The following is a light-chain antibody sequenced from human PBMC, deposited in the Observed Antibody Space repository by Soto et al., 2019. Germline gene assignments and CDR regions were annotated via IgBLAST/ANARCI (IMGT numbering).Light chain of an antibody. CDR1: ISDIGLYNY. CDR2: EVS. V-gene: IGLV2-14*01. Sequence: QSVLTQPAAVSGSPGQSITTSCTGTISDIGLYNYVSWYQQHPGKAPKLVIYEVSNRPSGVSDRFSGSKSDNTASLTISGLQAEDEANYYCSSFTTTSTLVFGAGTKVTVL. CDR3: SSFTTTSTLV. J-gene: IGLJ1*01.